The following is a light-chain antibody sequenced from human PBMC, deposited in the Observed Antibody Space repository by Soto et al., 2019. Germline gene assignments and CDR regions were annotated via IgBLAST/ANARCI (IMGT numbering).Light chain of an antibody. CDR3: QQRGNWPIP. CDR1: QAVNTR. J-gene: IGKJ5*01. Sequence: EIVLTQSPATLSAIPGDRVTLSCRASQAVNTRLAWYQHKPGQAPRLLIYLTSNRAAGVPSRFSAWGSETDFTLTISDVQPEDFAVYYCQQRGNWPIPFGQGTRLEV. V-gene: IGKV3-11*01. CDR2: LTS.